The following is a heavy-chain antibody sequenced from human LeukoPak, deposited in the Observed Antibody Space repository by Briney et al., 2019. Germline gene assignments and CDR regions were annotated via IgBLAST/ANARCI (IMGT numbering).Heavy chain of an antibody. Sequence: GGSLRLSCAASGFTFSSYAMSWVRQAPGKGLEWVSAISKSGDETYYADSVKGRFAISRDNSKNTFYLQMNSLRAEDSAVYFCVKDELAVAIFDYWGPGTLVTVSS. CDR2: ISKSGDET. V-gene: IGHV3-23*01. CDR3: VKDELAVAIFDY. CDR1: GFTFSSYA. D-gene: IGHD6-19*01. J-gene: IGHJ4*02.